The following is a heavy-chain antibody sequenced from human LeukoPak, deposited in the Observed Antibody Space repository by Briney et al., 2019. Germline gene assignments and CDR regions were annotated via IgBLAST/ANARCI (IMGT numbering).Heavy chain of an antibody. Sequence: ASVKVSCKASGYTFTSYGISWVRQAPGQGLEWMGWISAYNGNTNYAQKLQGRVTMTTDTSTTTAYMELRSLRSDDTAVYYCARDLSHRYNYDSRGYYILFDHWGQGTLVTVSS. V-gene: IGHV1-18*01. D-gene: IGHD3-22*01. CDR3: ARDLSHRYNYDSRGYYILFDH. J-gene: IGHJ4*02. CDR1: GYTFTSYG. CDR2: ISAYNGNT.